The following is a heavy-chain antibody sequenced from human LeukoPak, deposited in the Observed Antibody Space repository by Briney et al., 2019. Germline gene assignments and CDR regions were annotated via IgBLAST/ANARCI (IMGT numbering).Heavy chain of an antibody. CDR1: GFTFSSHW. Sequence: GGSLRLSCAASGFTFSSHWMHWVRQAPGKGLLWVSRINTDESGTSYADSVKGRFTISRDNAKNTLHLEMNSLRAEDTAVYYCARGKVVAATHYWFFDLGGRSALVTVSS. D-gene: IGHD2-15*01. CDR3: ARGKVVAATHYWFFDL. V-gene: IGHV3-74*01. CDR2: INTDESGT. J-gene: IGHJ2*01.